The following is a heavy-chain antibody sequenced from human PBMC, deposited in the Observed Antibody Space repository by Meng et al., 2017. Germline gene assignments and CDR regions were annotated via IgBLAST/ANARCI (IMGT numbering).Heavy chain of an antibody. Sequence: GESLKISCAASGVPFTDHWMHWVRQAPGKGLVWVSHISVDGSQTGYADSVKGRFTITRDNAQNTLYLHMDSLRAEDTAVYFCVRISTLVTTLWGQGNRV. CDR1: GVPFTDHW. CDR3: VRISTLVTTL. CDR2: ISVDGSQT. D-gene: IGHD4-17*01. J-gene: IGHJ4*02. V-gene: IGHV3-74*01.